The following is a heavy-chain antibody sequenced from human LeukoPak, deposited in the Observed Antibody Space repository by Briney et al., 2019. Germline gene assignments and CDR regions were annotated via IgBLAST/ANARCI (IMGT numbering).Heavy chain of an antibody. Sequence: PGGSLRPSCGASGLTFSTYPMTWVRQAPGKGLEWVSAISATGDTTYYADSVKGRFTISRDNSKDTLYLQLNSLRAEDTALYYCAKDRGYWGQGTLVTVSS. CDR1: GLTFSTYP. CDR3: AKDRGY. V-gene: IGHV3-23*01. CDR2: ISATGDTT. J-gene: IGHJ4*02.